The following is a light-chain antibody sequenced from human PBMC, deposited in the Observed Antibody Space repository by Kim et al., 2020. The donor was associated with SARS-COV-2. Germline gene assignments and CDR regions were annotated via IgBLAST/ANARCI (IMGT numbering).Light chain of an antibody. J-gene: IGKJ1*01. CDR1: QNIGGW. Sequence: STSVRDRVTITCRDRQNIGGWLAWYQQKPGKAPKLLIQEASNLESGVPSRFSDSGYGKQFTFTITSLQPDDSATYYCQQYEHYWTFGQGTKVDIK. V-gene: IGKV1-5*03. CDR3: QQYEHYWT. CDR2: EAS.